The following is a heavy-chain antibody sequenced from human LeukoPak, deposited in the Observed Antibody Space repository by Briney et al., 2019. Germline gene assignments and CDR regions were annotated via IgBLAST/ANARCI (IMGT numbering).Heavy chain of an antibody. V-gene: IGHV3-23*01. Sequence: GGSLRLSCAASGFTFSSFGMSWVRQAPGKGLEWVSAISSTGGTAYYADSVKGRFTISRDNAKNSLYLQMNSLRAEDTAFYYCAKAVYASPTGGGFDYWGQETLVTVSS. CDR2: ISSTGGTA. CDR3: AKAVYASPTGGGFDY. CDR1: GFTFSSFG. D-gene: IGHD2-8*01. J-gene: IGHJ4*02.